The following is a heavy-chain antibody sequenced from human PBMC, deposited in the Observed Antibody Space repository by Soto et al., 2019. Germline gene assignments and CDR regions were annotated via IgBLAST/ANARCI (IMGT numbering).Heavy chain of an antibody. CDR3: ARVITMVRGVTSRLDDAFDI. V-gene: IGHV1-3*01. CDR2: INAGNGNT. D-gene: IGHD3-10*01. CDR1: GYTFTSYA. J-gene: IGHJ3*02. Sequence: GASVKVSCKASGYTFTSYAMHWVRQAPGQRLEWMGWINAGNGNTKYSQNFQGRVTITRDTSASTAFLELSSLRSEDTAVYYCARVITMVRGVTSRLDDAFDIWGQGTMVTVSS.